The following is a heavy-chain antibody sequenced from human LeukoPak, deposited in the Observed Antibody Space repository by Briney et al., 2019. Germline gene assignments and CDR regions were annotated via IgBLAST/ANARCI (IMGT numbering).Heavy chain of an antibody. CDR1: GFTFSNAW. V-gene: IGHV3-15*01. J-gene: IGHJ4*02. CDR2: IRAKIDGGTI. CDR3: ATLTYYYDSSGYYPY. Sequence: KPAGSLRLSCVASGFTFSNAWMSWVRQAPGKGVEWVGRIRAKIDGGTIEYAARVKDRFTSSREDSKNTLYLEMKSLKTEDTAVYYCATLTYYYDSSGYYPYWGQGTLVTVSS. D-gene: IGHD3-22*01.